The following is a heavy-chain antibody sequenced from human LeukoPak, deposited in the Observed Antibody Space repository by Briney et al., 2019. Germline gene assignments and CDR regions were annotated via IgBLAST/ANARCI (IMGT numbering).Heavy chain of an antibody. Sequence: ASVKVSCKASGYTFTSYDINWVRQAPGQGLEWMGWISAYNGNTNYAQKFQGRVTITADESTSTAYMELSSLRSEDTAVYYCARGRSTSCYRDWGQGTLVTVSS. CDR1: GYTFTSYD. J-gene: IGHJ4*02. CDR2: ISAYNGNT. D-gene: IGHD2-2*02. CDR3: ARGRSTSCYRD. V-gene: IGHV1-18*01.